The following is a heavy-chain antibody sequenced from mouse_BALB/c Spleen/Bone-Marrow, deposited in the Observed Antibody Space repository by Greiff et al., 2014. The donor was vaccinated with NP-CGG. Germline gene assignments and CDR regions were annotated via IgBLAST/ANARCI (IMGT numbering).Heavy chain of an antibody. J-gene: IGHJ3*01. CDR3: ARHDNDGYYLAY. CDR1: GFSLTSYG. CDR2: IWSDGST. Sequence: QVQLKQSGPDLVAPSQSLSITCTVSGFSLTSYGVHWVRQPPGKGLEWLVVIWSDGSTTYNSALESRLSISKDNSKSQVFLKMNSLQTDDTAIYYCARHDNDGYYLAYWGQGTLVTLSA. D-gene: IGHD2-3*01. V-gene: IGHV2-6-2*01.